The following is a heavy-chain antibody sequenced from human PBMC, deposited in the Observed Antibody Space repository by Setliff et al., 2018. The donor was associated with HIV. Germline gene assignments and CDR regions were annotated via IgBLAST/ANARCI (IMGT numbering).Heavy chain of an antibody. D-gene: IGHD3-22*01. V-gene: IGHV4-4*02. CDR1: GSISSDNW. J-gene: IGHJ3*02. CDR3: AREDTTGYYSLSAFDI. Sequence: GSISSDNWWTWVRQAPGKGLEWIGEIYHSEYTNYNPSLKSRVSMSVDKSKNQFSVKLNSVTAADTAVYYCAREDTTGYYSLSAFDIWGQGTLITVSS. CDR2: IYHSEYT.